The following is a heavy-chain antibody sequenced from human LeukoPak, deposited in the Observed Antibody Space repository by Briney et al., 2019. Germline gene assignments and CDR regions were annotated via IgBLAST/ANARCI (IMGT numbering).Heavy chain of an antibody. CDR1: GGSISSSSFY. CDR2: IYYSGST. Sequence: PSETLSLTCTVSGGSISSSSFYWGWIRQPPGKGLEWIGSIYYSGSTYYNPSLKSRVTISVDTSKNQFSLKLSSVTAADTAVYYCARVMPSSAAAGTYYFDYWGQGTLVTVSS. CDR3: ARVMPSSAAAGTYYFDY. V-gene: IGHV4-39*07. D-gene: IGHD6-13*01. J-gene: IGHJ4*02.